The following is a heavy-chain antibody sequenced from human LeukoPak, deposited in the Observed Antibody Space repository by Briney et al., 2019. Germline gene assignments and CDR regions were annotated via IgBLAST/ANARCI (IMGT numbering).Heavy chain of an antibody. Sequence: PSETLSLTCAVYGGSFSGYYWSWIRQPPGKGLEWIGEINHSGSTNYNPSLKSRVTISVDTSKNQFSLKLSSVTAADTAVYYCARGPTSCSSTSCYHPYYYGMDVWGQGTTVTVSS. J-gene: IGHJ6*02. CDR1: GGSFSGYY. V-gene: IGHV4-34*01. CDR2: INHSGST. CDR3: ARGPTSCSSTSCYHPYYYGMDV. D-gene: IGHD2-2*01.